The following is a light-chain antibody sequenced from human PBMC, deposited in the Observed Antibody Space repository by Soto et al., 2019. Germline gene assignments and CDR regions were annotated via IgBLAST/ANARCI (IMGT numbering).Light chain of an antibody. CDR1: QRISTF. V-gene: IGKV1-39*01. CDR3: QQSSRLPLT. J-gene: IGKJ4*01. CDR2: SSS. Sequence: DIQMTQSPSSLSAFVGDSVTITCHASQRISTFLNWYHQKPGKAPKLLIYSSSYLQSGVPSNFSGSGSGTDFTLSFVTLQPEDFGTYFCQQSSRLPLTFGGGTKVEI.